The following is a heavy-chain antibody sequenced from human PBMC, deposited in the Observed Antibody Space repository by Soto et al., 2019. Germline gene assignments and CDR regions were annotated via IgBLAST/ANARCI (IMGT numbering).Heavy chain of an antibody. CDR1: GFTFNSYG. CDR3: GRDWLAIYH. J-gene: IGHJ5*02. V-gene: IGHV3-33*01. CDR2: IWYDGSAK. D-gene: IGHD6-19*01. Sequence: QVQLVESGGGVVQPGRSLRLSCAASGFTFNSYGMHWVRQAPGKGLEWVAVIWYDGSAKYYADSVKGRFTISRDNSKNTLFLQMDSLRAEDTAVYYCGRDWLAIYHWGQGTLVTVS.